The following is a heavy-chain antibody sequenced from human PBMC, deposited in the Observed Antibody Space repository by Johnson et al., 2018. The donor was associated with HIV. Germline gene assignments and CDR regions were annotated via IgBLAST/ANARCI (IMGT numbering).Heavy chain of an antibody. CDR1: GFTFSSYD. V-gene: IGHV3-13*01. J-gene: IGHJ3*02. CDR2: IGTAGDT. CDR3: AREGWEPWGAFDI. Sequence: EVQLVESGGGLVQPGGSLRLSCAASGFTFSSYDMYWVRQATGKGLEWVSGIGTAGDTYSPGSVKGRFTTSRENAKNALHLQMNRLRAGDTAVYYWAREGWEPWGAFDIWGQGTMVTVYS. D-gene: IGHD1-26*01.